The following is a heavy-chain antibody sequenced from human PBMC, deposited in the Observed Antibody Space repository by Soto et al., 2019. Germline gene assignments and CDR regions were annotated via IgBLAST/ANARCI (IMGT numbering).Heavy chain of an antibody. CDR3: ARSGYFDY. D-gene: IGHD2-8*02. CDR2: ISSTGNTI. Sequence: AGGSLILSCAASGFTFSTYSMNWVRQAPGKGLEWVSYISSTGNTIYYPDSVKGRFTISRDTAKKSLYLQMNSLRAEDTAVYYCARSGYFDYWGQGTLVTVSS. V-gene: IGHV3-48*01. J-gene: IGHJ4*02. CDR1: GFTFSTYS.